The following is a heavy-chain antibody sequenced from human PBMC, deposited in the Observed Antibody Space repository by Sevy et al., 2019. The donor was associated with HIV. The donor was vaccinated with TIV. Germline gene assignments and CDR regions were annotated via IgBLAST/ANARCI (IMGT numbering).Heavy chain of an antibody. CDR3: AKGFCSGATCPRDYYYYGMDV. CDR2: ISGSGRFT. J-gene: IGHJ6*02. D-gene: IGHD2-15*01. CDR1: GFTFSSYA. V-gene: IGHV3-23*01. Sequence: GESLKISCSASGFTFSSYAMSWVRQAPGKGLEWVSSISGSGRFTYYADFVEGRFIISRDNSKNTLSVQMNSLRAEDTAVYYCAKGFCSGATCPRDYYYYGMDVWGQGTTVTVSS.